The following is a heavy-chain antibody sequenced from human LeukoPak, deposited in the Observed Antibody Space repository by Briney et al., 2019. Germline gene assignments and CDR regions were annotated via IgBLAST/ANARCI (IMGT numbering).Heavy chain of an antibody. J-gene: IGHJ4*02. D-gene: IGHD3-10*01. Sequence: ASVKVSCKASGYTSTSYGITWVRQAPGQRLEWMGWTSAYNGNTNYAQKFQGRVTMTTDTSTGTAYMELRSLRSDDTAVYYCASRHYYVSGTETGDYFDFWGQGTLVTVSS. CDR2: TSAYNGNT. V-gene: IGHV1-18*01. CDR1: GYTSTSYG. CDR3: ASRHYYVSGTETGDYFDF.